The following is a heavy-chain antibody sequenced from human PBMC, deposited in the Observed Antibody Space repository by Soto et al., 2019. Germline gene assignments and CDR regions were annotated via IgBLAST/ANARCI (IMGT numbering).Heavy chain of an antibody. D-gene: IGHD1-1*01. Sequence: EMHLVESGGGLVKPGGSLRLSCAASGFTFSTYSMNWVRQAPGKGLEWVSSISGSGNYTHYADFLRGRFTISSDNAKTSLYLRMNSRRAQDTPVYYRATEGINIYNEYYFDSWGQGTAVTLSS. CDR2: ISGSGNYT. CDR3: ATEGINIYNEYYFDS. J-gene: IGHJ4*02. V-gene: IGHV3-21*04. CDR1: GFTFSTYS.